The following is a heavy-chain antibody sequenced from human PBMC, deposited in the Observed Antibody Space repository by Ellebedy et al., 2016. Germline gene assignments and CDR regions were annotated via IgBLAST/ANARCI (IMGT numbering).Heavy chain of an antibody. Sequence: ASVKVSXKTSRFIFTNYEMHWVRQAPGQGLEWMGINNPSGAARYAQKFQGRVTMTRDTPTSTVYLELSSLTSEDTAVYFCAGGPVWLKTEYWGQGTLVTVSS. CDR1: RFIFTNYE. CDR2: NNPSGAA. D-gene: IGHD3-22*01. J-gene: IGHJ4*02. V-gene: IGHV1-46*01. CDR3: AGGPVWLKTEY.